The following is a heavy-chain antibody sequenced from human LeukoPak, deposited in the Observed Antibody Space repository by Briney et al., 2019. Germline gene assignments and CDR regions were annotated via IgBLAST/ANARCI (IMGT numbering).Heavy chain of an antibody. J-gene: IGHJ4*02. D-gene: IGHD3-16*01. CDR3: ARDFNWAFDY. CDR2: ISHDGNTG. CDR1: GFTFSRYG. V-gene: IGHV3-30*03. Sequence: GRSLRLSCAASGFTFSRYGMHWVRQAPGKGLEWLAIISHDGNTGHYADSVKGRFTISRDNSKDTVDLQMNSLRADDTAVYYCARDFNWAFDYWGQGTLVTVSS.